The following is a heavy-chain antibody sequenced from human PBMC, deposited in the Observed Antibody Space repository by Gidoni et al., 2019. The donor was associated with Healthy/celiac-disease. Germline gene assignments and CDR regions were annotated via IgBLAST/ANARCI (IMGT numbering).Heavy chain of an antibody. CDR2: ISGSGGST. D-gene: IGHD4-17*01. Sequence: EVQLLESGGGLVQPGGSLRLSCAASGFTFSSYAMSWVRQAPGKGLEWVSAISGSGGSTYYADFVKGRFTISRDNSKNTLYLQMNSLRAEDTAVYYCAKDRTADYGDYGPIDYWGQGTLVTVSS. V-gene: IGHV3-23*01. J-gene: IGHJ4*02. CDR3: AKDRTADYGDYGPIDY. CDR1: GFTFSSYA.